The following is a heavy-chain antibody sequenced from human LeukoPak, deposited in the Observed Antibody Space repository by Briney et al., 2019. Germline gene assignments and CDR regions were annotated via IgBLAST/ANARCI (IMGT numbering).Heavy chain of an antibody. CDR2: ISGSGGSI. V-gene: IGHV3-23*01. Sequence: QPGGSLRLSCAASGFTFSSYVMSWVRQAPGKGLEWVSGISGSGGSIKYADSVKGRFTISRDNSKNTLYLQMNSLRAEDTAVYYCAKRPYYDSSGFNYYFDYWGQGTLVTVSS. J-gene: IGHJ4*02. CDR3: AKRPYYDSSGFNYYFDY. D-gene: IGHD3-22*01. CDR1: GFTFSSYV.